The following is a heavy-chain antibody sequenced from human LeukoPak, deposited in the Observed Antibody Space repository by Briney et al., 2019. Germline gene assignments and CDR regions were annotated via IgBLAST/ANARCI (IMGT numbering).Heavy chain of an antibody. CDR2: ISTSGDAI. V-gene: IGHV3-48*04. CDR1: GFTFSDYG. Sequence: GGSLRLSCAASGFTFSDYGMNWVRQAPRKGLEWVSYISTSGDAIYYADSVQGRFTISRDNAKNSLYLQMSSLSAEDTAVYYCATWDRFDPWGQGTLVTVSS. J-gene: IGHJ5*02. D-gene: IGHD1-26*01. CDR3: ATWDRFDP.